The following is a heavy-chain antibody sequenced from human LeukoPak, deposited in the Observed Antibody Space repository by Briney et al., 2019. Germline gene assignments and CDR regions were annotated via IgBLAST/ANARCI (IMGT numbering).Heavy chain of an antibody. V-gene: IGHV3-21*01. D-gene: IGHD3-22*01. CDR1: GFTFSSYS. CDR3: ARRKFPHTYYYDSSGYMFLDY. Sequence: PGGSLRLSCAASGFTFSSYSMNWVRQAPGKGLEWVSSISSSSSYIYYADSVKGRFTISRDNAKNSLYLQMNSLRAEDTAVYYCARRKFPHTYYYDSSGYMFLDYRGQGTLVTVSS. J-gene: IGHJ4*02. CDR2: ISSSSSYI.